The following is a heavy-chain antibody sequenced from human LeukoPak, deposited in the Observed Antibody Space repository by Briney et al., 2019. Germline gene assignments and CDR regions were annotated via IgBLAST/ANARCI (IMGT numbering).Heavy chain of an antibody. Sequence: ASVKVSCKASGGTFSSYGISWVRQAPGQGLEWMGWISAYNGNTNYAQKLQGRVTMTTDTSTSTAYMELRSLRSDDTAVYYCARARSQLWFGESPFDYWGQGTLVTVSS. CDR1: GGTFSSYG. CDR2: ISAYNGNT. D-gene: IGHD3-10*01. V-gene: IGHV1-18*01. CDR3: ARARSQLWFGESPFDY. J-gene: IGHJ4*02.